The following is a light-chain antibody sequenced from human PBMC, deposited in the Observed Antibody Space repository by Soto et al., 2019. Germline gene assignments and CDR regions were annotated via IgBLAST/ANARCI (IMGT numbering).Light chain of an antibody. Sequence: QSALTQPASVSGSPGQSITISCTGTSSDVGGYNYVSWYQQHPGKAPKLMIYDVSNRPSGVSNRFSGSKSANTASLTISGLQAEDEADYYCSSYTVSSTYVVFGGATKLTVL. J-gene: IGLJ2*01. V-gene: IGLV2-14*01. CDR2: DVS. CDR1: SSDVGGYNY. CDR3: SSYTVSSTYVV.